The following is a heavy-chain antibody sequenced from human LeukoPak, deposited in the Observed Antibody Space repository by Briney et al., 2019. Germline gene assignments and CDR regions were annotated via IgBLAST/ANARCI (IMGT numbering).Heavy chain of an antibody. J-gene: IGHJ6*04. CDR2: ISGSGDRT. D-gene: IGHD3-10*01. CDR1: GFTFSSYA. V-gene: IGHV3-23*01. Sequence: GGSLRLSCAASGFTFSSYAMNWVRQAPGKGLEWVSIISGSGDRTYYADSVKGRFTISRDNSKNTLYLQMNSLRAEDTAVYYCAKDLRGGSLDVWGKGTTVTVSS. CDR3: AKDLRGGSLDV.